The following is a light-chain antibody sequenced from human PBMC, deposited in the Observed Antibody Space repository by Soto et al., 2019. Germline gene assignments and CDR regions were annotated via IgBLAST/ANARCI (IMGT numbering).Light chain of an antibody. CDR1: QSVSSS. Sequence: EIVLTQSPATLSLSPGETATLSCRASQSVSSSLAWYQQKPGQTPRLLIYDASNMATGIPARFSGSGSGTDFTLTVSSLGPEDFAVYYCQQRSSWPLTFGGGTKVEIK. J-gene: IGKJ4*01. V-gene: IGKV3-11*01. CDR2: DAS. CDR3: QQRSSWPLT.